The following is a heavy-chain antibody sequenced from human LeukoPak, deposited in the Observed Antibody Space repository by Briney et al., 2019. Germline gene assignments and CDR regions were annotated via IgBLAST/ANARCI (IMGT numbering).Heavy chain of an antibody. CDR1: GFTFSNAW. J-gene: IGHJ4*02. CDR2: IKSKTDGGTT. CDR3: TTDLADSSSSYLDY. D-gene: IGHD6-6*01. V-gene: IGHV3-15*01. Sequence: PGGSLRLSCAASGFTFSNAWMSWVRQAPGKGLEWVGRIKSKTDGGTTDYAAPVKGRFTISRDDSKNTLYLQMNSLKTEDTAVYYCTTDLADSSSSYLDYWGQGTLVTVSS.